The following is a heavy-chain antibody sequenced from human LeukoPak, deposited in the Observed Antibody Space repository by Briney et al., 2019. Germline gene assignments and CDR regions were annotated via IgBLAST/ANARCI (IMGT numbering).Heavy chain of an antibody. CDR3: ATSVVGATSWFDP. CDR1: GYTLTELS. V-gene: IGHV1-24*01. D-gene: IGHD1-26*01. CDR2: FDPEDGET. J-gene: IGHJ5*02. Sequence: GASVKVSCKVSGYTLTELSMHWVRQAPGKALEGMGGFDPEDGETIYAQKFQGRVTMTEDTSTDTAYMELSSLRSEDTAVYYCATSVVGATSWFDPWGQGTLVTVSS.